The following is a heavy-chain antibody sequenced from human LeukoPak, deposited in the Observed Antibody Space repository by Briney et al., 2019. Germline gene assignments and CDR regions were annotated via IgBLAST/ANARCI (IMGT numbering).Heavy chain of an antibody. CDR3: AMMTTVTTFRIAFDI. J-gene: IGHJ3*02. V-gene: IGHV3-30*02. CDR1: GFTFSSYG. CDR2: MRYDGSNK. D-gene: IGHD4-17*01. Sequence: GGSLRLSCAASGFTFSSYGMHWVRQAPGKGLEWVAFMRYDGSNKYYADSVKGRFTISRDNSKNTLYLQMNSLRAEDTAVYYCAMMTTVTTFRIAFDIWGQGTMVTVSS.